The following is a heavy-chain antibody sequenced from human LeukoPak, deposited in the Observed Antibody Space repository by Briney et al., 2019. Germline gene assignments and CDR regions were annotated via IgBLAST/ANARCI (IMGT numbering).Heavy chain of an antibody. CDR3: ARVPEAGPTFYYYGMDV. V-gene: IGHV1-2*02. J-gene: IGHJ6*02. D-gene: IGHD6-19*01. CDR2: INPNGGGT. CDR1: GYTFTGYY. Sequence: ASVKVSCKASGYTFTGYYMHWVRQAPGQGLEWMGWINPNGGGTNYAQKFQGRVTMTRDTSISTAYMELSRLRSDDTAVYYCARVPEAGPTFYYYGMDVWGQGTTVTVSS.